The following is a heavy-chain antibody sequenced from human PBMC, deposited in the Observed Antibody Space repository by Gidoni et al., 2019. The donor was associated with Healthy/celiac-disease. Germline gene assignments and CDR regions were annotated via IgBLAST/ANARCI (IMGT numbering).Heavy chain of an antibody. CDR2: ISSNGGST. CDR1: GFTFSSYA. J-gene: IGHJ3*02. Sequence: EVQLVESGGGWVKPGGSLRLSWAASGFTFSSYAMHWVRQAPGKGLEYVSAISSNGGSTYYANSVKGRFTISRDNSKNTLYLQMGSLRAEDMAVYYCARSRMAGAPDAFDIWGQVTMVTVSS. V-gene: IGHV3-64*01. CDR3: ARSRMAGAPDAFDI. D-gene: IGHD6-19*01.